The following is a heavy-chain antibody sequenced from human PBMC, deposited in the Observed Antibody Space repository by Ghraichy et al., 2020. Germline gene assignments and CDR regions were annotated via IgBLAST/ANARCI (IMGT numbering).Heavy chain of an antibody. CDR3: ARVKGGTWLSD. Sequence: ASVKVSCKASGYTFTGYFMHLIRQAPGQGLEWMGWINPQNGATSYAQKFQGRVTMTRDTSISTVYIDLSSLKSDDTAVYYCARVKGGTWLSDWGRGTLVTVSS. CDR2: INPQNGAT. D-gene: IGHD5-12*01. CDR1: GYTFTGYF. J-gene: IGHJ4*02. V-gene: IGHV1-2*02.